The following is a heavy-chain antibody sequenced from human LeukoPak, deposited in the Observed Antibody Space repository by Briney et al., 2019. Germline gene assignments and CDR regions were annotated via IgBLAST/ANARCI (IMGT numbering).Heavy chain of an antibody. D-gene: IGHD5-12*01. CDR2: INPSGGST. J-gene: IGHJ4*02. CDR3: ARGLGARWDSGDDSPRNFDN. CDR1: GYTFTGYY. Sequence: GASVKVSCKASGYTFTGYYMHWVRQAPGQGLEWMGIINPSGGSTSYAQKFQGRVTMTRDMSTSTVYMELSSLRSEDTAVYYCARGLGARWDSGDDSPRNFDNWGQGTLVTVSS. V-gene: IGHV1-46*01.